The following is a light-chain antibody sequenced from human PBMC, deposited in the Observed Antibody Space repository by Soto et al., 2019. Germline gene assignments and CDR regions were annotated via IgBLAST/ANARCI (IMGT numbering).Light chain of an antibody. CDR1: QSVSIR. J-gene: IGKJ1*01. CDR3: QHYGQCPPWA. V-gene: IGKV3-15*01. CDR2: NAA. Sequence: EIVMTQSPATLSVSPGERATISCRASQSVSIRLAWYQQKPGQAPRLLIYNAATRFPGIPARCSGSGSGTEFSLNISSLRSRESSVYYCQHYGQCPPWAFGQGTKVEIK.